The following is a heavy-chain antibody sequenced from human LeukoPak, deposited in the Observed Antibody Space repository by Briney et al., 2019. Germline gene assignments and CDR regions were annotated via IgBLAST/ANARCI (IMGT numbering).Heavy chain of an antibody. CDR2: IYYSGST. V-gene: IGHV4-39*07. Sequence: PSETLSLTCTVSGGSISSSSYYWGWIRQPPGKGLEWIGSIYYSGSTYYNPSLKSRVTISVDTSKNQFSLKLSSVTAADTAVYYCAREKTTVVTPSSDYCYYMDVWGKGTTVTVSS. CDR1: GGSISSSSYY. J-gene: IGHJ6*03. D-gene: IGHD4-23*01. CDR3: AREKTTVVTPSSDYCYYMDV.